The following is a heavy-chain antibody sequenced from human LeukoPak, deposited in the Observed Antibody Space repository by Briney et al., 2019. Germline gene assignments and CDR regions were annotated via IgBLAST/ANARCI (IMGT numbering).Heavy chain of an antibody. Sequence: GGSLRLSCAASGFTFSSYSMHWVRQAPGKGLEWVSSISSSSIYIYYADSLKGRFTISRDNAKNSLSLQMNSLRAEDTAVYYCARGRQNSGSYSDAFDIWGQGTVVTVSS. CDR3: ARGRQNSGSYSDAFDI. V-gene: IGHV3-21*01. CDR2: ISSSSIYI. D-gene: IGHD1-26*01. CDR1: GFTFSSYS. J-gene: IGHJ3*02.